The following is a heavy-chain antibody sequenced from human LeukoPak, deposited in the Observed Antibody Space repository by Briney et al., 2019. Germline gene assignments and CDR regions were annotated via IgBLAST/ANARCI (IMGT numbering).Heavy chain of an antibody. D-gene: IGHD2-15*01. CDR2: INHSGST. Sequence: SETLSLTCAVYGGSFSGYYWSWIRQPPGKGQEWIGEINHSGSTNYNPSLKSRVTISVDTSKNQFSLKLSSVTAADTAVYYCARAEGGYCSGGSCVPNTRWFDPWGQGTLVTVSS. V-gene: IGHV4-34*01. CDR3: ARAEGGYCSGGSCVPNTRWFDP. CDR1: GGSFSGYY. J-gene: IGHJ5*02.